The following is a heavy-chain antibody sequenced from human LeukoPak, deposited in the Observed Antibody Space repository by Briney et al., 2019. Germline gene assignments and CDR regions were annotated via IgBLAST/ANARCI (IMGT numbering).Heavy chain of an antibody. CDR1: GFTFRTYW. J-gene: IGHJ3*01. Sequence: GRSLRLSCAASGFTFRTYWMSWIRQAPGNEPEWVADINQDGIEEYYLQSVQGRFTVSRDNAKSVVFLQMTYLRADDTAVYYCARWKMELERNAFDFWGQGTVVTVSS. CDR2: INQDGIEE. D-gene: IGHD1-26*01. CDR3: ARWKMELERNAFDF. V-gene: IGHV3-7*01.